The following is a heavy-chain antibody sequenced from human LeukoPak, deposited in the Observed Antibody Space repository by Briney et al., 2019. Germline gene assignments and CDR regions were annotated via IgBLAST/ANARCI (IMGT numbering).Heavy chain of an antibody. CDR2: INHSGST. CDR1: GGSFSGYY. V-gene: IGHV4-34*01. Sequence: PSETLSLTCAVYGGSFSGYYWSWIRQPPGKGLEWIGEINHSGSTNYNPSLKSRVTISVDTSKNQFSLKLSSVTAADTAVYYCARSLRRWAGTTGYYYYGMDVWGQGTTVTVSS. CDR3: ARSLRRWAGTTGYYYYGMDV. J-gene: IGHJ6*02. D-gene: IGHD6-19*01.